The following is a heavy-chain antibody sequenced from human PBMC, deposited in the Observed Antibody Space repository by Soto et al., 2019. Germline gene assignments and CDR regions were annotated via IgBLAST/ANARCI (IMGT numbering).Heavy chain of an antibody. V-gene: IGHV4-30-2*01. J-gene: IGHJ6*02. Sequence: LSLTCAVSGGSISSGGYSWSWIRQPPGKGLEWIGYIYHSGSTYYNPSLKSRVTISVDRSKNQFSLKLSSVTAADTAVYYCARVNVATPYYYYYGMDVWGQGTTVTVSS. CDR2: IYHSGST. CDR3: ARVNVATPYYYYYGMDV. CDR1: GGSISSGGYS. D-gene: IGHD5-12*01.